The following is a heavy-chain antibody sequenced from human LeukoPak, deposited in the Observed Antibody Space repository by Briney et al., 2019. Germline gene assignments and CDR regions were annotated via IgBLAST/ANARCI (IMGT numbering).Heavy chain of an antibody. V-gene: IGHV4-34*01. CDR1: GGSFSGYY. CDR3: ARGAASVVREYFDY. Sequence: PSETLSLTCAVYGGSFSGYYWSWIRQPPGKGLEWIGEINHSGSTNYNPSLKSRVTISVDTSKNQFPLKLSSVTAADTAVYYCARGAASVVREYFDYWGQGTLVTVSS. D-gene: IGHD4-23*01. CDR2: INHSGST. J-gene: IGHJ4*02.